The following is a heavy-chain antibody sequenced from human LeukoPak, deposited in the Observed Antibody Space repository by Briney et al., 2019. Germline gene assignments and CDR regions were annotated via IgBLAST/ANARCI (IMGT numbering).Heavy chain of an antibody. V-gene: IGHV3-64*01. Sequence: GGSLRLSCAASGFTFSTYALHWVRPAPGKGLEYVSSITSNGDNTYYANSVEGRFTISRDNSKNTLYLEMGSLRAEDMAVYYCARDRMGVGDYWGQGTLVTVSS. D-gene: IGHD3-3*01. CDR3: ARDRMGVGDY. CDR2: ITSNGDNT. CDR1: GFTFSTYA. J-gene: IGHJ4*02.